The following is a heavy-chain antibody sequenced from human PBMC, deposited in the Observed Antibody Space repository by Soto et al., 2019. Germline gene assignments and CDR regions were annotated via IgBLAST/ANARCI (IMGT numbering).Heavy chain of an antibody. J-gene: IGHJ6*02. CDR2: ISYDGSNK. CDR3: ARAGYSSSWYYFWMNYGMDV. Sequence: GGSLRLSCAASGFTFSSYAMHWVRQAPGKGLEWVAVISYDGSNKYYADSVKGRFTISRDNSKNTLYLQMNSLRAEDTAVYYCARAGYSSSWYYFWMNYGMDVWGQGTTVTVSS. CDR1: GFTFSSYA. D-gene: IGHD6-13*01. V-gene: IGHV3-30-3*01.